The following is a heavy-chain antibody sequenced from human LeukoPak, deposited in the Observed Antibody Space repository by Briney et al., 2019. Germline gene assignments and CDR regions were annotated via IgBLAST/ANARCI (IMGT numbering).Heavy chain of an antibody. CDR2: ISGSGGST. CDR1: GSTVSSSY. D-gene: IGHD6-19*01. J-gene: IGHJ4*02. Sequence: GGSLRLSCAASGSTVSSSYMSWVRQAPGKGLEWVSVISGSGGSTDYADSVKGRFTISRDNSKNTLHLQINSLRAEDTAVYYCAKGSGWYVWGQGTLVTVSS. CDR3: AKGSGWYV. V-gene: IGHV3-23*01.